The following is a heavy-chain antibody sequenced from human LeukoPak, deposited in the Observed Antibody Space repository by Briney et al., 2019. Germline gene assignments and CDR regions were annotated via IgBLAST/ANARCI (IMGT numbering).Heavy chain of an antibody. V-gene: IGHV4-61*02. D-gene: IGHD2-2*01. CDR3: ARYCSSTSCEHRNRYYFHY. Sequence: PSQTLSLTCTVSGGSISSGSYYWSWIRQPAGKGVEWIGRIYTSGSTNYNPSLKSRVTISVDTSKNQFSLKLSSVTAADTAVYYCARYCSSTSCEHRNRYYFHYWGQGTLVTVSS. J-gene: IGHJ4*02. CDR2: IYTSGST. CDR1: GGSISSGSYY.